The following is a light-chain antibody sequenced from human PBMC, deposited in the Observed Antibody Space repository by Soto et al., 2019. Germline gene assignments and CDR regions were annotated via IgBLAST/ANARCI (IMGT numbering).Light chain of an antibody. V-gene: IGLV1-40*01. J-gene: IGLJ3*02. CDR3: KSYVSSVSGSV. CDR1: SSNIGAGYD. CDR2: GNS. Sequence: QSVLTQPPSVSGAPAQRVIISCTGSSSNIGAGYDVHWYQQLPGTAPKLLIYGNSNRPSGVPDRFSGSKSGTSASLAITGLQAEDEADSDCKSYVSSVSGSVFGAGTALTVL.